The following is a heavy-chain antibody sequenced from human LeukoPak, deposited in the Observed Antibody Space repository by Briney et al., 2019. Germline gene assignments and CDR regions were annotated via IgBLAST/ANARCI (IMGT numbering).Heavy chain of an antibody. CDR2: INPNSGGT. CDR3: ARGATIAASGAFDI. Sequence: ASVKVSCKASGYTFTGYYMHWVRQAPGQGLEWMGWINPNSGGTNYAQKFQGRVTMTRNTSISTAYMELSSLRSEDTAVFYCARGATIAASGAFDIWGQGTMVTVSS. V-gene: IGHV1-2*02. J-gene: IGHJ3*02. D-gene: IGHD6-13*01. CDR1: GYTFTGYY.